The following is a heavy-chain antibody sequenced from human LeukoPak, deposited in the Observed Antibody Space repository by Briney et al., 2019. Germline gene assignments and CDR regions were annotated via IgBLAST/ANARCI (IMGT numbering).Heavy chain of an antibody. D-gene: IGHD6-19*01. J-gene: IGHJ4*02. CDR3: TKPHRYRSGWYDY. V-gene: IGHV3-23*01. CDR1: RFIYSSYA. Sequence: PGWSLRHTCPACRFIYSSYAMSWVRQAPGKGRAWVAPISGSGGSTYYADSMKGRFTISKDNSKNTLYLQMNSLRDEDTAVYYCTKPHRYRSGWYDYCGQGTLVTVSS. CDR2: ISGSGGST.